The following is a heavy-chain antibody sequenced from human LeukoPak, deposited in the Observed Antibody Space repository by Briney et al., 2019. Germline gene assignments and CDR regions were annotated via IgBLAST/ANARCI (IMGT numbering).Heavy chain of an antibody. CDR1: GFTFSSYG. V-gene: IGHV3-30*18. Sequence: PGRSLRLSCAASGFTFSSYGMHWVRQAPGKGLEWVAVISYDGSNKYYADSVKGRFTISRDNSKNTLYLQMNSLRAEDTAVYYCAKDRGAAAATSRGFDYWGQGTLVTVSS. D-gene: IGHD6-13*01. CDR3: AKDRGAAAATSRGFDY. CDR2: ISYDGSNK. J-gene: IGHJ4*02.